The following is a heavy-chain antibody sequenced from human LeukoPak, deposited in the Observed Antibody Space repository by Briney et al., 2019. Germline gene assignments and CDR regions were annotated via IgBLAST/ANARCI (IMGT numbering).Heavy chain of an antibody. Sequence: GGSLRLSCAASGFTFSSYGMSWVRQAPGKGLEWVSAISGSGGSTYYADSVKGRLTISRDNSKNTLYLQMNSLRAEDTAVYYCAKDVYCGGDCYSSDYYYYYYMDVWGKGTTVTVSS. V-gene: IGHV3-23*01. CDR1: GFTFSSYG. CDR3: AKDVYCGGDCYSSDYYYYYYMDV. D-gene: IGHD2-21*02. CDR2: ISGSGGST. J-gene: IGHJ6*03.